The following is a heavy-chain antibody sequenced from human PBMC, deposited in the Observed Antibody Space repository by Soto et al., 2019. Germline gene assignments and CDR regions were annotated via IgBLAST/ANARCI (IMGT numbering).Heavy chain of an antibody. Sequence: PSETLSLTCTVSNGSISKFYWNWIRQSAGKGLEWIGRIHGSGSATYNPSLKSRVTMSVDTSKNQFSLKVNSVTGADTAVYYCARSSHKESWFDPWGQGTLVTVSS. CDR1: NGSISKFY. J-gene: IGHJ5*02. CDR3: ARSSHKESWFDP. V-gene: IGHV4-4*07. D-gene: IGHD6-13*01. CDR2: IHGSGSA.